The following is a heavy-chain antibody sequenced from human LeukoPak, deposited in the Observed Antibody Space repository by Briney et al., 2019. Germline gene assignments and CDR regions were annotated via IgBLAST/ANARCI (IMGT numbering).Heavy chain of an antibody. Sequence: PSETLSLTCTVSGGSISSYYWSWIRQPPGKGLEWIGYIYYSGSTNYNPSLKSRVTISVDTSKNQFSLKLSSVTAADTAVYYCARGDGYLGEFDYWGQGTLVTVSS. CDR2: IYYSGST. D-gene: IGHD3-16*01. V-gene: IGHV4-59*01. CDR3: ARGDGYLGEFDY. J-gene: IGHJ4*02. CDR1: GGSISSYY.